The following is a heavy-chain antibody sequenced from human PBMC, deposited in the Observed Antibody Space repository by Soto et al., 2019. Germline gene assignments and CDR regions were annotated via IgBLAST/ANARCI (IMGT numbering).Heavy chain of an antibody. Sequence: EVQLVETGGGLIQPGGSLRLSCAASGFTVSSNYMSWVRQAPGKGLEWVSVIYSGGSTYYADSVKGRFAISRDNSKNTLYLQMNSLRAEDTAVYYCARGLTDGSGWREHLSRLDPYGMDVWGQGTTVTVSS. CDR2: IYSGGST. CDR1: GFTVSSNY. V-gene: IGHV3-53*02. J-gene: IGHJ6*02. D-gene: IGHD6-19*01. CDR3: ARGLTDGSGWREHLSRLDPYGMDV.